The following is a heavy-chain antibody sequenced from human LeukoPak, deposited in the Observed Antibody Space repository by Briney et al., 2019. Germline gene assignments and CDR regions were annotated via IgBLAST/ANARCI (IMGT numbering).Heavy chain of an antibody. J-gene: IGHJ4*02. CDR3: ARAKITMIGGDFDY. D-gene: IGHD3-22*01. Sequence: GGSLRLSCAASGFTFNTYSMNWVRQAPGKGLEWVSSISSSSSYIYYADSVKGRFTISRDNAKNSLYLQMNSLRAEDTAVYYCARAKITMIGGDFDYWGQGTLVTVSS. V-gene: IGHV3-21*01. CDR1: GFTFNTYS. CDR2: ISSSSSYI.